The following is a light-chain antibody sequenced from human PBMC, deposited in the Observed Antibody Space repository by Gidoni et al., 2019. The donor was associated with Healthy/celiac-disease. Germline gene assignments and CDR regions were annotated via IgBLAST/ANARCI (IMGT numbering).Light chain of an antibody. J-gene: IGKJ1*01. CDR2: KAS. V-gene: IGKV1-5*03. CDR1: QSISSW. CDR3: QQYNSYSPWT. Sequence: DIQMTQSPSTLSASVGDRVTITCRARQSISSWLAWYQQKPGKAPKLLIYKASSLESGAPSRFSGSGSGTEFTLTISSLQPDDFATYYCQQYNSYSPWTFGQGTKVEIK.